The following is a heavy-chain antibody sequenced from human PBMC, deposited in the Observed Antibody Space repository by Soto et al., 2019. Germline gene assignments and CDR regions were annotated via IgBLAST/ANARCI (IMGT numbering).Heavy chain of an antibody. CDR1: GYTFTSYG. Sequence: ASVKVSCKASGYTFTSYGISWVRQAPGQGLEWMGWISAYNGNTNYAQKLQGRVTMTTDTSTSTAYMELRGLRSDDTAVYYCARDGKTGTTNYYYYYGMDVWGQGTTVTVSS. CDR2: ISAYNGNT. V-gene: IGHV1-18*01. CDR3: ARDGKTGTTNYYYYYGMDV. J-gene: IGHJ6*02. D-gene: IGHD1-7*01.